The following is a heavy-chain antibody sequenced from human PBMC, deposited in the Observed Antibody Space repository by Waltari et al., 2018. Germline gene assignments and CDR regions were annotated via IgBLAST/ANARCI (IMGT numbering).Heavy chain of an antibody. CDR2: INPNSGGT. D-gene: IGHD3-3*01. J-gene: IGHJ4*02. CDR1: GYTFTGYY. V-gene: IGHV1-2*02. Sequence: QVQLVKSGAEVKKPGASVKVSCKASGYTFTGYYLHWVRQAPGQGLEWMGWINPNSGGTNYAQKFQGRVTMTRDTSISTAYMELSRLRSDDTAVYYCARGALLRFLEWFPRYWGQGTLVTVSS. CDR3: ARGALLRFLEWFPRY.